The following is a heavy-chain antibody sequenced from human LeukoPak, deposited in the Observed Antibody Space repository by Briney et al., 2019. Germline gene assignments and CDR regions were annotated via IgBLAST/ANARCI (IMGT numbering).Heavy chain of an antibody. Sequence: SETLSLTCTVSGGSISSYYWSWIRQPPGKGLEWIGYIYYSGSTNYNPSLKSRVTISVDTSKNQFSLKLSSVTAADTAVYYCARHLPGDYVAWFDYWGQGTLVTVSS. CDR2: IYYSGST. D-gene: IGHD4-17*01. J-gene: IGHJ4*02. CDR3: ARHLPGDYVAWFDY. V-gene: IGHV4-59*08. CDR1: GGSISSYY.